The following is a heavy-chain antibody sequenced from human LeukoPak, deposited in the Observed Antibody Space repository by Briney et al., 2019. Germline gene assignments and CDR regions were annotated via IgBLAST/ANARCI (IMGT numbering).Heavy chain of an antibody. CDR3: ARDSHGGDFITVTAVDI. D-gene: IGHD3-22*01. J-gene: IGHJ3*02. Sequence: VASVTVSCKASGYTFTSYYMHWVRQAPGQGLEWMGIINPSGGSTSYAQKFQGRVTMTRDTSTSTVYMELSSLRSEDTAVYYCARDSHGGDFITVTAVDIWGQGTMVTVSS. CDR1: GYTFTSYY. V-gene: IGHV1-46*01. CDR2: INPSGGST.